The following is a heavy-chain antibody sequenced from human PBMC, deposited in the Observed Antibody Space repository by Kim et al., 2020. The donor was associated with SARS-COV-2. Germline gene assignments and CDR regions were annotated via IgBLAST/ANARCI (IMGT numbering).Heavy chain of an antibody. V-gene: IGHV4-61*01. CDR2: IYYSGST. D-gene: IGHD6-19*01. CDR1: GGSVSSGSYY. J-gene: IGHJ4*02. Sequence: SETLSLTCTVSGGSVSSGSYYWSWIRQPPGKGLEWIGYIYYSGSTNYNPSLKSRVTISVDTSKNQFSLKLSSVTAADTAVYYCARGGEQWLGRIDYWGQGTLVTVSS. CDR3: ARGGEQWLGRIDY.